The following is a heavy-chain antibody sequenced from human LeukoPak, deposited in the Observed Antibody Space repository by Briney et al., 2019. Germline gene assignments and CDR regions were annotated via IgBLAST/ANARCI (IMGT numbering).Heavy chain of an antibody. D-gene: IGHD6-19*01. V-gene: IGHV3-30*02. CDR1: GFIFKSYG. Sequence: AGESLRLSCAASGFIFKSYGLHWVRQAPGKGLEWLAFIKYDGSKKYSADSVKGRFTISRDNAKNSLYLQMNSLRVEDTASYYCARDRRYSSGHNWFDPWGQGTLVTVSS. CDR3: ARDRRYSSGHNWFDP. J-gene: IGHJ5*02. CDR2: IKYDGSKK.